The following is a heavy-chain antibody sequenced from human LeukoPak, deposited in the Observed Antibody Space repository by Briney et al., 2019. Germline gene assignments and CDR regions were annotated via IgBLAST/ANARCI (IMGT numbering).Heavy chain of an antibody. Sequence: GGSLRLSCATSGFTFSTYGMNWVRRAPGKGLEWVSGIGASGGSTYYADSVKGRFTISRDHSKNTLYLQMSSLRAEAPAVYYCAKDSGWLLFDDWGQGTLVTVSS. V-gene: IGHV3-23*01. CDR2: IGASGGST. CDR1: GFTFSTYG. J-gene: IGHJ4*02. CDR3: AKDSGWLLFDD. D-gene: IGHD3-22*01.